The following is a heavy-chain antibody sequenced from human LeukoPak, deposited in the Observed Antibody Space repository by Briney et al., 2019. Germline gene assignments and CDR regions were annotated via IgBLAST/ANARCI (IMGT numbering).Heavy chain of an antibody. Sequence: SETLSLTCAVSGYSISSGYYWGWIRQPPGKGLEWIGSIYHSGSTYYNPSLKSRVTISVDTSKNQFSLKLSSVPAAETAVYFCATDYIGGFGWFDPWGQGTLVTVSS. CDR2: IYHSGST. CDR1: GYSISSGYY. CDR3: ATDYIGGFGWFDP. V-gene: IGHV4-38-2*01. D-gene: IGHD4-11*01. J-gene: IGHJ5*02.